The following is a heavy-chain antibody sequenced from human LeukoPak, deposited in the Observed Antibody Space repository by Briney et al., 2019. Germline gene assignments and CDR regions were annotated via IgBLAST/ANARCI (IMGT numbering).Heavy chain of an antibody. V-gene: IGHV1-2*02. J-gene: IGHJ2*01. CDR1: GYTFTGYY. D-gene: IGHD3-3*01. Sequence: ASVKVSCKASGYTFTGYYMHWVRQAPGQGLAWMGWMNPNSGDTKYAQKFQGRVTMTRDTSISTAYMELNRLTSDDTAVYFCARGGEDSSNYDFWSGPLWYFDLWGRGTLVTVSS. CDR2: MNPNSGDT. CDR3: ARGGEDSSNYDFWSGPLWYFDL.